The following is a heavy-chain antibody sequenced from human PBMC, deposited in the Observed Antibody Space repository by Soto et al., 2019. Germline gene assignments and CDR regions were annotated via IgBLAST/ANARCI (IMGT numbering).Heavy chain of an antibody. Sequence: SETLSLTCAVSGGSISSSDCWSWVRQPPGKGLEWIGDIYYSGSTNYNPSLKSRVTISVDTSKNQFSLKLSSVTAADTAVYYCARASPVVTDVWGQGTTVTVSS. CDR1: GGSISSSDC. V-gene: IGHV4-4*02. CDR3: ARASPVVTDV. CDR2: IYYSGST. D-gene: IGHD5-18*01. J-gene: IGHJ6*02.